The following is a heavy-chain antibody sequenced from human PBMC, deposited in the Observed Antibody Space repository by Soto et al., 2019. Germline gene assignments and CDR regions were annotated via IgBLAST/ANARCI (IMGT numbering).Heavy chain of an antibody. CDR2: IYYSGST. J-gene: IGHJ4*02. CDR3: ARAGTYGSGSYYVPDY. D-gene: IGHD3-10*01. CDR1: GGSISSGDYY. Sequence: QVQLQESGPGLVKPSQTLSLTCTVSGGSISSGDYYWSWIRQPPGKGLEWIGYIYYSGSTYYNPSLKSRFTISVDTSKNQFSLKLSSVTAADTAVYYCARAGTYGSGSYYVPDYWGQGTLVTVSS. V-gene: IGHV4-30-4*01.